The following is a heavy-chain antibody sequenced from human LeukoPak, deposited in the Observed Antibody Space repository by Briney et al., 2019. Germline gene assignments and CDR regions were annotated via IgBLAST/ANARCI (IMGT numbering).Heavy chain of an antibody. CDR2: ISGSGGST. CDR3: AKDLVKGIAAAGFHGMDV. V-gene: IGHV3-23*01. J-gene: IGHJ6*02. D-gene: IGHD6-13*01. CDR1: GFTFSSYA. Sequence: GGSLRLSCAASGFTFSSYAMSWVRQAPGKGLEWVSAISGSGGSTYYADSVKGRFTISRDNSKNTLYLQMNSLRAEDTAVYYCAKDLVKGIAAAGFHGMDVWGQGTTVTVSS.